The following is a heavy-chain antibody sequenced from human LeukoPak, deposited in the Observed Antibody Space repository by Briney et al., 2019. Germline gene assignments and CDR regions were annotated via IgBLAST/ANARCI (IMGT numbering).Heavy chain of an antibody. D-gene: IGHD3-22*01. Sequence: GGSLRLSCAASGFTVSSNYMSWVRQAPGKGLEWVSVIYSGGGTYYADSVKGRFTISRDNSKNTLYLQMNSLRAEDTAVYYCARVPSPFSSGYHYWYFDLWGRGTLVTVSS. V-gene: IGHV3-53*01. CDR2: IYSGGGT. CDR3: ARVPSPFSSGYHYWYFDL. CDR1: GFTVSSNY. J-gene: IGHJ2*01.